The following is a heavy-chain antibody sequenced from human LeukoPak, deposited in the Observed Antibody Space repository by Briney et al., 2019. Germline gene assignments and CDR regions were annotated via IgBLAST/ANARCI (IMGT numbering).Heavy chain of an antibody. V-gene: IGHV4-59*01. CDR2: VYYAGST. CDR3: ARASNYDTSGYYFYWYFDL. Sequence: PSGTLSLTCTISGVFGGSISSCYWSWIRQPPGKGLEWIWYVYYAGSTNYNPCLKSRVTISIDTSKTQFSLKLNSVTAADTAVYYCARASNYDTSGYYFYWYFDLWGRGTLVTVSS. J-gene: IGHJ2*01. D-gene: IGHD3-22*01. CDR1: GVFGGSISSCY.